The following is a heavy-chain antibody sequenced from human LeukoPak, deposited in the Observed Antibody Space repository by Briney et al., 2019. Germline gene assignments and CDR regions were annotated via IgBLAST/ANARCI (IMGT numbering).Heavy chain of an antibody. V-gene: IGHV3-23*01. Sequence: PGGSLRLSCAASGFTFSSFAMNWVRQAPGKGLEWVSAISGSGGSTYYADSVKGRFTISRDNSKNTLYLQMNSLRAEDTAVYYCARVPFFSNGYGFDYWGQGLLVTVSS. CDR2: ISGSGGST. CDR1: GFTFSSFA. D-gene: IGHD5-18*01. J-gene: IGHJ4*02. CDR3: ARVPFFSNGYGFDY.